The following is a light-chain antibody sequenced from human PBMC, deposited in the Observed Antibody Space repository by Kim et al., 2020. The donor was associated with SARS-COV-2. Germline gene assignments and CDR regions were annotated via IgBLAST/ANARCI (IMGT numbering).Light chain of an antibody. CDR1: TGAVTSGHY. CDR3: LLSYRGAPK. V-gene: IGLV7-46*01. CDR2: DTS. J-gene: IGLJ2*01. Sequence: QAVVTQEPSLTVSPGGTVTLTCGSSTGAVTSGHYPYWFQQKPGQAPRTLIYDTSNKHSWTPARFSGSLLGGKAALTLSGAQPGDGAEYYCLLSYRGAPKFGGGSQLTVL.